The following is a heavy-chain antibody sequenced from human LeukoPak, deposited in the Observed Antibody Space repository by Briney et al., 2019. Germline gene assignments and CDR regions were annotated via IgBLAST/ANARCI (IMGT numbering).Heavy chain of an antibody. V-gene: IGHV4-34*01. CDR2: INHSGST. D-gene: IGHD1-20*01. J-gene: IGHJ4*02. CDR1: GVSFSGYY. CDR3: ARGLRVTGTDY. Sequence: SETLSLTCAVYGVSFSGYYWSWIRQPPGKGLAWIGEINHSGSTNYNPSLKSRATISADTSKNQFSLKLSSVTAADTTVYYCARGLRVTGTDYWGQGTLVTVSS.